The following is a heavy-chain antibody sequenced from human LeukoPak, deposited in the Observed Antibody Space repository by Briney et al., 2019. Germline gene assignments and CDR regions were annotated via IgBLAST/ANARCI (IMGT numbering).Heavy chain of an antibody. CDR2: INHSGST. J-gene: IGHJ5*02. D-gene: IGHD6-19*01. V-gene: IGHV4-34*01. CDR3: ARRAKQWLVRGWFDP. CDR1: GGSFSGYY. Sequence: SETLSLTCAVCGGSFSGYYWSWIRQPPGKGLEWIGEINHSGSTNYNPSLKSRVTISVDTSKNQFSLKLSSVTAADTAVYYCARRAKQWLVRGWFDPWGQGTLVTVSS.